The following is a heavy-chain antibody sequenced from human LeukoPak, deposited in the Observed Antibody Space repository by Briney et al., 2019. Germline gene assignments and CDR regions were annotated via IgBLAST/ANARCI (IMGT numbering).Heavy chain of an antibody. D-gene: IGHD3-10*01. Sequence: PGGSLRLSCAASGFTFYSHAMSWVRQAPGKELEWVSTISGGGTSTYYADSVKGRFTISRDNSKNTLYLQMNSLRAEDTAVYYCAKMPSYDYGSGSYYDFDYWGQGTLVTVSS. CDR1: GFTFYSHA. V-gene: IGHV3-23*01. J-gene: IGHJ4*02. CDR2: ISGGGTST. CDR3: AKMPSYDYGSGSYYDFDY.